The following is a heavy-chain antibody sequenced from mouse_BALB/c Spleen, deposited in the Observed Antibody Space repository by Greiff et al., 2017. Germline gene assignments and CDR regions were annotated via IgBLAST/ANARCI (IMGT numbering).Heavy chain of an antibody. D-gene: IGHD1-1*01. CDR2: IDPANGNT. V-gene: IGHV14-3*02. J-gene: IGHJ2*01. CDR1: GFNIKDTY. CDR3: ARERYYYGSPYFDY. Sequence: EVKLMESGAELVKPGASVKLSCTASGFNIKDTYMHWVKQRPEQGLEWSGRIDPANGNTKYDPKFQGKATITADTSSNTAYLQLSSLTSEDTAVYYCARERYYYGSPYFDYWGQGTTLTVSS.